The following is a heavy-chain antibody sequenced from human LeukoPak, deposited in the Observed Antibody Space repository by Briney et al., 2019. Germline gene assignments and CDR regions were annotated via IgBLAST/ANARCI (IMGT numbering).Heavy chain of an antibody. Sequence: PGGSLRLSCVASGLTFNTYAMSWVRQAPGKGLEWVSAISPSGDRTYYADSFRGRFSISRDNSKNTLNLQIDRLRVEDTAIYSCATELWGGPHLRAEFWGQGTLVAVSS. CDR3: ATELWGGPHLRAEF. D-gene: IGHD7-27*01. CDR2: ISPSGDRT. CDR1: GLTFNTYA. J-gene: IGHJ4*02. V-gene: IGHV3-23*01.